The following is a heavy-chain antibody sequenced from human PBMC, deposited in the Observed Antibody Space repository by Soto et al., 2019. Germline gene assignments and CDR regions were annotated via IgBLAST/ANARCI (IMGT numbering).Heavy chain of an antibody. D-gene: IGHD1-26*01. V-gene: IGHV5-10-1*01. CDR2: IDPSDSYT. CDR1: GYTFSNYW. J-gene: IGHJ6*02. CDR3: ARHSSGSYPFYYGMDV. Sequence: GESLKISCKGSGYTFSNYWISWVRQMSGKGLEWMARIDPSDSYTNYSPSFQGHVTISADKSISTAYLQWSSLKASDTAMYYCARHSSGSYPFYYGMDVWGQGTTVTVYS.